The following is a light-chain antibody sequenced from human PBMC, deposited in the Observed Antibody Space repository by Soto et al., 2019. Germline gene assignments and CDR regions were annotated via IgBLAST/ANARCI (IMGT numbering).Light chain of an antibody. J-gene: IGLJ2*01. CDR1: SSDVGGYDY. Sequence: QSALTQPPSASGSLGQSVTISCTGTSSDVGGYDYVSWFQQYPGKAPKLMIYEVNKRPSGVPDRFSGSKSGNTASLTVSGLQDEDEADYYCSSYAGTNSVIFGGGTKLTVL. V-gene: IGLV2-8*01. CDR3: SSYAGTNSVI. CDR2: EVN.